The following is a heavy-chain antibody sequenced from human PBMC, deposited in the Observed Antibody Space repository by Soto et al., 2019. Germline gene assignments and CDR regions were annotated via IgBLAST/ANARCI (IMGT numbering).Heavy chain of an antibody. J-gene: IGHJ6*03. V-gene: IGHV3-74*01. CDR2: IDKVGTDS. CDR3: AMGGVGPDV. Sequence: EVQLVESGGGLVQPGGSLRLSCAASEFTFSGSSVHWVRQAPGKGLVWVSGIDKVGTDSTYADSVKGRFTSSRDKAKNTVNLQMNSLRVKDTGVYYSAMGGVGPDVWGKGTTVTVSS. D-gene: IGHD1-26*01. CDR1: EFTFSGSS.